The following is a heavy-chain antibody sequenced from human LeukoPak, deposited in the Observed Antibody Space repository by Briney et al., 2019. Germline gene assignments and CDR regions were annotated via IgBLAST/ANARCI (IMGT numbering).Heavy chain of an antibody. CDR3: ARGQVQVLPAY. V-gene: IGHV3-7*04. Sequence: PGGSLRLSCAASGFTFSSHWMSWVRQAPGTGLEWVAYINQDGSEKYYVDSVKGRFTISRDNAKNSLYLQMNSLRAEDTAVYYCARGQVQVLPAYWGQGTLVTVSS. J-gene: IGHJ4*02. CDR2: INQDGSEK. D-gene: IGHD1-14*01. CDR1: GFTFSSHW.